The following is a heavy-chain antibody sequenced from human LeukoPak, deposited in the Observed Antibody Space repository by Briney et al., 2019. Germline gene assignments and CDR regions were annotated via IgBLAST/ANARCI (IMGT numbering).Heavy chain of an antibody. CDR2: IYYSGST. V-gene: IGHV4-59*01. CDR3: ARGRQDIVVVPAAFGFDP. J-gene: IGHJ5*02. CDR1: GGSISSYY. D-gene: IGHD2-2*01. Sequence: PSETLSLTCTVSGGSISSYYWSWIRQPPGKGLEWIGYIYYSGSTNYNPSLKSRVTISVDTSKNQFSLKLSSVTAADTAVYYCARGRQDIVVVPAAFGFDPWGQGTLVTAFS.